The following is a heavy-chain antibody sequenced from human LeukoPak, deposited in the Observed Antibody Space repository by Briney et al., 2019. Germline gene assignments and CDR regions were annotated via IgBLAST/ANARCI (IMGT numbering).Heavy chain of an antibody. D-gene: IGHD3-16*01. CDR3: AKLKLGPRTSVDN. Sequence: PGGSLRLSCAASGLTFSSYAMSWVRQAPGKGLAWVSSIVGSGDSTYYADSVKGRFTISRDNSRNTLYLQMNSLRAEDTAVYYCAKLKLGPRTSVDNWGQGTLVTVSS. J-gene: IGHJ4*02. CDR2: IVGSGDST. CDR1: GLTFSSYA. V-gene: IGHV3-23*01.